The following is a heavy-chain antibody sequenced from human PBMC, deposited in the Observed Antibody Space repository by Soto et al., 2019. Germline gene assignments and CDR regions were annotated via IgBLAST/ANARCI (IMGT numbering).Heavy chain of an antibody. J-gene: IGHJ6*02. CDR2: IYPGDSDS. CDR3: ARHPNDEYDAMDV. Sequence: PGESLKISCKGSGYSFTNYWIGWVRQMPGKGLEWMGIIYPGDSDSRYSPSFQGQATISADKSISTAYLQWSSLKASDTTMYYCARHPNDEYDAMDVWGQGTTVTVS. D-gene: IGHD1-1*01. CDR1: GYSFTNYW. V-gene: IGHV5-51*01.